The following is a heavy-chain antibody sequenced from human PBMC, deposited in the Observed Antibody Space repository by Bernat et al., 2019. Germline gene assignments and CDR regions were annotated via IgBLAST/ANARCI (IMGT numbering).Heavy chain of an antibody. V-gene: IGHV3-66*01. CDR1: GFTVSSNY. Sequence: EVQLVGSGGGLVQPGGSLRLSCAASGFTVSSNYMSWVRQAPGKGLEWVSVIYSGGSTYYADSVKGRFTISRDNSKNTLYLQMNSLRAEDTAVYYRARDWGIVGATPRVFDWGQGTLVTVSS. D-gene: IGHD1-26*01. CDR2: IYSGGST. CDR3: ARDWGIVGATPRVFD. J-gene: IGHJ4*02.